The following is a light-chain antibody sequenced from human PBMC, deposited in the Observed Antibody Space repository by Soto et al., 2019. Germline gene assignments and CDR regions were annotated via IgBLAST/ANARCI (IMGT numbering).Light chain of an antibody. CDR2: GAS. CDR3: QQYGSSRT. J-gene: IGKJ1*01. Sequence: EIVLTQSPGTLSLSPGERAPLSCRASQSITNSYLAWYQQKPGRAHRLLIYGASSRATGIPDRFSGSGSGTDFTLTISRLEPEDFAVYYCQQYGSSRTFGQGPRWIS. V-gene: IGKV3-20*01. CDR1: QSITNSY.